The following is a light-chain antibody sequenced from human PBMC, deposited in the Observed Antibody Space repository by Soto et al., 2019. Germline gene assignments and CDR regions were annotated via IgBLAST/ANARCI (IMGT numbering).Light chain of an antibody. Sequence: DIQMTQSQSSLSASVGDRVTITCRASQSISSPLNWYQQKPGKAPNLLIYGASSLRSGVQSRFRGSGSGTDFTLTIRSPQPEDFATYYCQQSYSNPITFGQGTRLEIK. CDR1: QSISSP. CDR3: QQSYSNPIT. V-gene: IGKV1-39*01. J-gene: IGKJ5*01. CDR2: GAS.